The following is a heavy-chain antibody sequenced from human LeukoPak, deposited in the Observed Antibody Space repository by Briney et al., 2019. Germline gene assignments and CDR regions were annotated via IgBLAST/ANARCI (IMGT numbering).Heavy chain of an antibody. CDR1: GFTFSSYG. CDR2: IYYSGST. V-gene: IGHV4-59*01. D-gene: IGHD3-9*01. J-gene: IGHJ6*03. CDR3: ARAGTSYYDILTGEGYYYYYMDV. Sequence: GSLRLSCAASGFTFSSYGMSWIRQPPGKGLEWIGYIYYSGSTNYNPSLKSRVTISVDTSKNQFSLKLSSVTAADTAVYYCARAGTSYYDILTGEGYYYYYMDVWGKGTTVTVSS.